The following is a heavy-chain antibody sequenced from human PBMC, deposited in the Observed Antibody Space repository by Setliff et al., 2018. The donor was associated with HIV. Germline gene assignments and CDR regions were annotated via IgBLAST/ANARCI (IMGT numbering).Heavy chain of an antibody. CDR3: ARGKIPSWRLTMFDF. J-gene: IGHJ4*02. D-gene: IGHD1-1*01. Sequence: ASVKVSCKASGYDFRIYDINWVRQVAGQGLEWMGWINPGTGNTGYPQNFSGRVTMTRNTSINTVYMELSSLRSEDTAIYFCARGKIPSWRLTMFDFWGQGTPVTVSS. CDR1: GYDFRIYD. CDR2: INPGTGNT. V-gene: IGHV1-8*01.